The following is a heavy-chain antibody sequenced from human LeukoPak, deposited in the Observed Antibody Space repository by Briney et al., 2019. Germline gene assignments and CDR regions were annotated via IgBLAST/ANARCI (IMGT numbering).Heavy chain of an antibody. V-gene: IGHV4-34*01. D-gene: IGHD3-9*01. CDR2: INHSGST. J-gene: IGHJ5*02. CDR1: GGSFSAYY. CDR3: ARTYYDILTGYYHSWFDP. Sequence: SETLSLTCAVYGGSFSAYYWTWIRQPPGKGLEWIGEINHSGSTNYNPSLKSRVTISVDTSKNQFSLKLSSVTAADTAVYYCARTYYDILTGYYHSWFDPWGQGTLVTVSS.